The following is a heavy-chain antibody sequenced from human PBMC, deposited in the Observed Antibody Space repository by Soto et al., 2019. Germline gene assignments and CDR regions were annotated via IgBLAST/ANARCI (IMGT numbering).Heavy chain of an antibody. D-gene: IGHD3-22*01. V-gene: IGHV3-53*01. Sequence: GGSLRLSCAASGFTVSSNYMSWVRQAPGKGLEWVSVIYSGVSTYYADSVKGRFTISRDNSKNTLYLQMNSLRAEDTAVYYCARDGFYYDSSGYQPLDAFDIWGQGTMVTVSS. CDR2: IYSGVST. J-gene: IGHJ3*02. CDR1: GFTVSSNY. CDR3: ARDGFYYDSSGYQPLDAFDI.